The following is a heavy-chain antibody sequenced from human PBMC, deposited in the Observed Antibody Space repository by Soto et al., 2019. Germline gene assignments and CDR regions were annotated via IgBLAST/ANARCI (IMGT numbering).Heavy chain of an antibody. CDR2: ISGSGGST. CDR3: AKGHVGATVDDTFDY. D-gene: IGHD1-26*01. J-gene: IGHJ4*02. Sequence: WWSLRLSCAASVFTFSSYAMSWFRQAPGKGLEWVSAISGSGGSTYYADSVKGRFTISRDNSKNTLYLQMNSLRAEDTAVYYCAKGHVGATVDDTFDYWDQGTLVTVSS. CDR1: VFTFSSYA. V-gene: IGHV3-23*01.